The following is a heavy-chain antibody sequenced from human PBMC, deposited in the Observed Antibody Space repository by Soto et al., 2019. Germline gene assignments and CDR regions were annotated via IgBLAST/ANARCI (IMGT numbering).Heavy chain of an antibody. D-gene: IGHD2-2*01. J-gene: IGHJ6*02. Sequence: QVQLVQSGAEVKKPGSSVKVSCKASGGTFSSYAISWVRQAPGQGLEWMGGIIPIFGTANYAQKFQGRVTITADESTSTAYMELSSLRSEDTAVYYCARDIHQLSNYYYYGMDVWGQGTTVTVSS. CDR3: ARDIHQLSNYYYYGMDV. CDR2: IIPIFGTA. CDR1: GGTFSSYA. V-gene: IGHV1-69*12.